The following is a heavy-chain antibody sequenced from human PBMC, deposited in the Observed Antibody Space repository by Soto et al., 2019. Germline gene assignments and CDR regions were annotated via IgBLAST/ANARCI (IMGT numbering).Heavy chain of an antibody. Sequence: QVQLVQSGAEVKKPGASVKVSCKASGYTFTSYGISWVRQAPGQGLEWMGWISVYNGNTKYAQKLQGRVTMTTDTSTSTAYMELRSLRSDDTAVYYCARDAVDSSRYSHYYYYGMDVWGQGTTVTVSS. CDR2: ISVYNGNT. V-gene: IGHV1-18*01. D-gene: IGHD3-22*01. CDR3: ARDAVDSSRYSHYYYYGMDV. CDR1: GYTFTSYG. J-gene: IGHJ6*02.